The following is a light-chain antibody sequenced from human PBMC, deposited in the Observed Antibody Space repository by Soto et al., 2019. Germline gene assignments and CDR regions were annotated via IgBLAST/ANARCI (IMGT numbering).Light chain of an antibody. CDR2: AAS. CDR1: QGISSY. CDR3: QQFNSYPLT. V-gene: IGKV1-9*01. Sequence: DIQLTQSPSFLSTSVGDRVTITCRASQGISSYLAWYQQKPGKAPNLLIYAASTLQGGVPSRFSGSGSGTEFTLTISSLQSEDFATYYCQQFNSYPLTFGGGTKVEIK. J-gene: IGKJ4*01.